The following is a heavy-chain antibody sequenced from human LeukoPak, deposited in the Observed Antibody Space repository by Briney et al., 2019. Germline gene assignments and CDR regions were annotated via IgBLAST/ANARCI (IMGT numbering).Heavy chain of an antibody. D-gene: IGHD3-3*01. V-gene: IGHV4-39*01. J-gene: IGHJ4*02. CDR3: ASTLRFLPYRRFDY. Sequence: SKTLSLTCSVSGGSIISSNYYWGWIRQPPGKGLEWIGSIYQSGSGSSYYNPSLKSRVTIFGDTSKNQFFLGLSSVTAADTAVYYCASTLRFLPYRRFDYWGQGTLVTVPS. CDR2: IYQSGSGSS. CDR1: GGSIISSNYY.